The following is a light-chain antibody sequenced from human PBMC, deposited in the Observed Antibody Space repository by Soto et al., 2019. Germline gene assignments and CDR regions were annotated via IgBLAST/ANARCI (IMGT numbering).Light chain of an antibody. J-gene: IGKJ3*01. V-gene: IGKV1-39*01. CDR3: QQSYSTPWFT. CDR2: AAS. Sequence: DIQMTQSPSSLSASVGDRVTITCRASQSISSYLNWYQQKPGKAPKFLIYAASSLQSGVPSRFSGSGSGTDFTLTISSLQPEDFATYYCQQSYSTPWFTFVPGTKVDIK. CDR1: QSISSY.